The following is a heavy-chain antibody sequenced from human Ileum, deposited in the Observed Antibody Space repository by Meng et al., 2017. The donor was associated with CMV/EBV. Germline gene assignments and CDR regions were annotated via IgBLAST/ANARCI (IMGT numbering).Heavy chain of an antibody. CDR3: TTFTPAADCSSTSCLFDN. J-gene: IGHJ4*02. CDR1: FNHAW. CDR2: ITSQTAGGTT. D-gene: IGHD2-2*01. V-gene: IGHV3-15*01. Sequence: FNHAWMNWVRQAPGKGLKWVGRITSQTAGGTTDYAAPVKGRFTVSRDDSRNTLFLQMNNLKSEDTAMYYCTTFTPAADCSSTSCLFDNWGQGTLVTVSS.